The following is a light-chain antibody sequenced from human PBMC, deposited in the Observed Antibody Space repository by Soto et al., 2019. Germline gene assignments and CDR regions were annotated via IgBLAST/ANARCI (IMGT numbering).Light chain of an antibody. Sequence: IQLTQSPSSVSASVGDRVTITCRANQRIDTWLAWYQQKPGKAPNLLIYGASNLQSGVPSRFSGSGSGTDFILTISSLQPEDFATYYCQQSNTFPYTFGQGTKLEL. CDR3: QQSNTFPYT. J-gene: IGKJ2*01. CDR2: GAS. V-gene: IGKV1-12*01. CDR1: QRIDTW.